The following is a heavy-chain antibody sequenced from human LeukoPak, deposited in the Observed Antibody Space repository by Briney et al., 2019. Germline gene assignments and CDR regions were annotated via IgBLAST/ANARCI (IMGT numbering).Heavy chain of an antibody. J-gene: IGHJ4*02. Sequence: GGSLRLSCAASGFTFDDYAMHWVRQAPGKGLEWVSGISWNSGSIGYADSVKGRFTISRDNAKNSLYLQMNSLRAEDTALYYCAKDSSVTTVFTGRGYYFDYWGQGTLVTVSS. D-gene: IGHD4-17*01. CDR2: ISWNSGSI. CDR3: AKDSSVTTVFTGRGYYFDY. CDR1: GFTFDDYA. V-gene: IGHV3-9*01.